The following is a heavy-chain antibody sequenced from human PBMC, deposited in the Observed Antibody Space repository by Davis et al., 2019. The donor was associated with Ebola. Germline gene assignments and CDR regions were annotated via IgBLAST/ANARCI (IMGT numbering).Heavy chain of an antibody. CDR1: VYTFTGYY. V-gene: IGHV1-46*03. D-gene: IGHD4-17*01. CDR2: INPTSGGT. J-gene: IGHJ4*02. CDR3: ARDRVTVTTNLGFDY. Sequence: ASVTVSCKASVYTFTGYYIHWVRHAPGQGLEFMGRINPTSGGTSYAQKFQGRVTMTRDTSTSTVYMELSSLRSEDTAVYYCARDRVTVTTNLGFDYWGQGTLVTVSS.